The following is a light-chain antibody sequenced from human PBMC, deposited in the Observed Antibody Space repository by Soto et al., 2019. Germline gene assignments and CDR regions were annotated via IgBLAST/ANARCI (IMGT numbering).Light chain of an antibody. CDR2: GAS. V-gene: IGKV3-20*01. Sequence: DIVLTHSPGTLSLSPGERATFSCRASQSVSSSYIAWYQQKRGQAPRRLIYGASIRATGIPDRFSGSGSGTDFTLTISRLEPEDFALYYCQQYHTSPLTFGQGNKVDIK. CDR1: QSVSSSY. CDR3: QQYHTSPLT. J-gene: IGKJ1*01.